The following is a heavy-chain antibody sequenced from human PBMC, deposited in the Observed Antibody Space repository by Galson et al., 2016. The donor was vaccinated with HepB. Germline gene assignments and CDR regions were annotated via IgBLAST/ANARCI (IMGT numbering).Heavy chain of an antibody. V-gene: IGHV3-13*01. D-gene: IGHD6-6*01. CDR3: AREQSTAALAMDV. J-gene: IGHJ6*04. CDR1: GFTFSFYD. CDR2: IGTAPGDT. Sequence: SLRLSCAASGFTFSFYDMHWVRQVTGKGLEWISAIGTAPGDTYYSTSVKGRFTISRENAKNSLFLHMSSLRAGDTAVYYCAREQSTAALAMDVWGKGTTVTVSS.